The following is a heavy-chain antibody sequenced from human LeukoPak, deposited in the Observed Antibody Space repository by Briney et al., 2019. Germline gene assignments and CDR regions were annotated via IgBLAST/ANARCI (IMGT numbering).Heavy chain of an antibody. V-gene: IGHV3-7*05. CDR3: AGGTYYYLY. CDR1: AFTFSTYY. Sequence: GGSLRLSCAASAFTFSTYYVTRVRQAPGKGLEWVAYIKPDGNEKYYVDSVKGRFTISRDNAKNSLYLQMSSLRTDDTAVYHCAGGTYYYLYCGQGSLVTVSS. CDR2: IKPDGNEK. J-gene: IGHJ4*02.